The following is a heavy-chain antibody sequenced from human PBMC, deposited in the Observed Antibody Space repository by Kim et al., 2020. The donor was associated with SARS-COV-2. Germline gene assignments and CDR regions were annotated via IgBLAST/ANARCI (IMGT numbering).Heavy chain of an antibody. CDR1: GFTLTKCG. D-gene: IGHD6-19*01. CDR3: TRGAVSGNHAFGI. V-gene: IGHV3-30*03. CDR2: MSYCGSVK. J-gene: IGHJ3*02. Sequence: GGSLRLSCEASGFTLTKCGMHWVRQAPGTGLEWVSFMSYCGSVKYYGETVNGRFTISRDTSKNTVFLQMDSQRDEETAVYYCTRGAVSGNHAFGIWGQGSLVTVS.